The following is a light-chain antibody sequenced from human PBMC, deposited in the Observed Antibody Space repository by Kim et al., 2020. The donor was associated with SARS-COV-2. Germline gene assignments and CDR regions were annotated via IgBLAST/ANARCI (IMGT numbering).Light chain of an antibody. CDR3: QQRGSWPPALT. Sequence: PWESATLSCRASHNVGINLAWYQQTPGPPPRLLIHDAAIRAAGIPDRFSGSGSGSDITLTIGSLAPEDFAVYYCQQRGSWPPALTFGGGTKVDIK. CDR1: HNVGIN. J-gene: IGKJ4*01. V-gene: IGKV3-11*01. CDR2: DAA.